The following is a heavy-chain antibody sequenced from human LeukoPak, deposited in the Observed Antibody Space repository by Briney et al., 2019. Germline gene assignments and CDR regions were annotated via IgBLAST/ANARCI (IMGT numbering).Heavy chain of an antibody. D-gene: IGHD3-22*01. Sequence: SETLSLTCSVSGFSISSGHFWAWIRQTPGKGLEWIGSIGNMHRGGHGDAYYKPSLKSRVSLSVDTSKNQFSLKLNSVTAADTAMYFCVRDYPVVPYYYDSSGYYPGIWGQGTMVTVSS. CDR3: VRDYPVVPYYYDSSGYYPGI. CDR1: GFSISSGHF. V-gene: IGHV4-38-2*02. CDR2: IGNMHRGGHGDA. J-gene: IGHJ3*02.